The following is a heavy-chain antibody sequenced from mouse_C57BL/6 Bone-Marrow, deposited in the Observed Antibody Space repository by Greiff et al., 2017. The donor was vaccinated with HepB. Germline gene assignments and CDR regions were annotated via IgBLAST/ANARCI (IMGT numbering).Heavy chain of an antibody. Sequence: QVQLKESGAELVRPGASVTLSCKASGYTFTDYEMHWVKQTPVHGLEWIGAIDPETGGTAYNQKFKGKAILTADKSSSTAYMELRSLTSEDSAVYYCTRKRNYERYYAMDDWGQGTSVTVSS. J-gene: IGHJ4*01. CDR3: TRKRNYERYYAMDD. D-gene: IGHD2-4*01. V-gene: IGHV1-15*01. CDR1: GYTFTDYE. CDR2: IDPETGGT.